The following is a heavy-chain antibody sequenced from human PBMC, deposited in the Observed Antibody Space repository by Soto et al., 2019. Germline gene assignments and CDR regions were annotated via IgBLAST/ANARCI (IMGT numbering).Heavy chain of an antibody. D-gene: IGHD2-2*01. V-gene: IGHV3-23*01. CDR2: ISGSGGST. CDR3: AKSGWGVVVPAVNWYFDL. Sequence: GGSLKLSYAASVFTFSDYAMTWVRQAPGKGPEWVSGISGSGGSTYYADSVEGRFTISRDNSKNTLYLQMTSLRAEDTAVYYCAKSGWGVVVPAVNWYFDLWGRGTLVTVSS. CDR1: VFTFSDYA. J-gene: IGHJ2*01.